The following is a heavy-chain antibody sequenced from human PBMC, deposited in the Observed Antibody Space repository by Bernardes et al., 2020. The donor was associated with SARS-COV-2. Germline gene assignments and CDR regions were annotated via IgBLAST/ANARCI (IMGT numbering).Heavy chain of an antibody. CDR3: ARDVGLSAPYYYYYGMDV. CDR2: IWYDGSNK. D-gene: IGHD3-16*02. J-gene: IGHJ6*02. Sequence: GRSLRLSCAASGFTFSSYGMHWVRQAPGKGLEWVAVIWYDGSNKYYADSVKGRFTISRDNSKNTLYLQMNSLRAEDTAVYYCARDVGLSAPYYYYYGMDVWGQGTTVTVSS. CDR1: GFTFSSYG. V-gene: IGHV3-33*08.